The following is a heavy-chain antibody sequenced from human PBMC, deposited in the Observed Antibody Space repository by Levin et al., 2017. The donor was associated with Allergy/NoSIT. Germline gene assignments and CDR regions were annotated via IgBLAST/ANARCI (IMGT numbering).Heavy chain of an antibody. V-gene: IGHV4-4*02. Sequence: SCAVSGGSISTANWWSWIRQPPGKGLEWIGEIYRSGDTNHNPSLRSRVTMSVDKSKNHFSLKLSSVTAADTAVYYCATVEGLFCSGVSCSYSFHYWGQGALVTVSS. CDR1: GGSISTANW. D-gene: IGHD3-9*01. CDR3: ATVEGLFCSGVSCSYSFHY. J-gene: IGHJ4*02. CDR2: IYRSGDT.